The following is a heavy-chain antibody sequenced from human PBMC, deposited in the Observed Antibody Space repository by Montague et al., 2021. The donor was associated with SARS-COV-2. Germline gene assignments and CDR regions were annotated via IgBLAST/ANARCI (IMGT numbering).Heavy chain of an antibody. CDR3: ARGGLGNRGFDY. V-gene: IGHV4-4*02. CDR1: DVSLSSSTW. J-gene: IGHJ4*02. CDR2: THLSGFT. D-gene: IGHD3/OR15-3a*01. Sequence: SETLSLTCVVSDVSLSSSTWWSWVRQSPGKGLEWVGETHLSGFTXYNPSVKSRATISLDDSRSQFSLRLTSVTAADTAVYFCARGGLGNRGFDYWGQGALVTVSS.